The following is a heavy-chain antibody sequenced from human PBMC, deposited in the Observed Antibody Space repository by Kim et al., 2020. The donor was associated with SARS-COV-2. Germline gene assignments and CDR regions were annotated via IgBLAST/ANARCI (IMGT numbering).Heavy chain of an antibody. D-gene: IGHD1-26*01. CDR3: ARSLYSGSYHAPFDY. V-gene: IGHV3-33*01. J-gene: IGHJ4*02. CDR2: IWYDGSNK. Sequence: GGSLRLSCAASGFTFSSYGMHWVRHAPGKGLEWVAVIWYDGSNKYYADSVKGRFTISRDNSKNTLYLQMNSLRAEDTAVYYCARSLYSGSYHAPFDYWGQGTLVTVSS. CDR1: GFTFSSYG.